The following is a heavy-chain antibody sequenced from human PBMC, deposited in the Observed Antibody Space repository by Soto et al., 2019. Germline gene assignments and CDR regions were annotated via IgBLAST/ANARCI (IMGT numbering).Heavy chain of an antibody. D-gene: IGHD2-21*02. CDR1: GYTFTSYD. Sequence: GASVKVSCKASGYTFTSYDINWVRQATGQGLEWMGWMNPNSGNTGYAQKFQGRVTMTRNTSISTAYMELSSLRSEDTAVYYCARDLPDAYCGGDCYPRGWFDPWGQGTLVTVSS. CDR3: ARDLPDAYCGGDCYPRGWFDP. J-gene: IGHJ5*02. V-gene: IGHV1-8*01. CDR2: MNPNSGNT.